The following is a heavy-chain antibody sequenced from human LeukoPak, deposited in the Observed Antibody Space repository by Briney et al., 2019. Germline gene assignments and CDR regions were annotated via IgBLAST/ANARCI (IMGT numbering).Heavy chain of an antibody. Sequence: PGGSLRLSCAASGFTVSDNYMSWVRQAPGKGLEWVAVIYSGGTTYYAASVKGRFTISRDSSKNTLDLQMNSLRPEDTAVYFCARDQGCTSATCRSNWIDPWGQGTLVTVSS. CDR2: IYSGGTT. V-gene: IGHV3-66*02. CDR1: GFTVSDNY. CDR3: ARDQGCTSATCRSNWIDP. J-gene: IGHJ5*02. D-gene: IGHD2-2*01.